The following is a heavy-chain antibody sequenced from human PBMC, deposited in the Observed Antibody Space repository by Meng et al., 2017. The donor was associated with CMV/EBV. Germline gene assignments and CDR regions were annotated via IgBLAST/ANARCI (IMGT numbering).Heavy chain of an antibody. V-gene: IGHV4-39*07. CDR3: ARDYVPAASTDAFDI. D-gene: IGHD2-2*01. Sequence: GSLRLSCTVSGGSISSSSYYWGWIRQPPGKGLEWIGSIYYSGSTYYNPSLKSRVTISVDTSKNQFSLKLNSVTAADTAVYYYARDYVPAASTDAFDIWGQGTMVTVSS. J-gene: IGHJ3*02. CDR1: GGSISSSSYY. CDR2: IYYSGST.